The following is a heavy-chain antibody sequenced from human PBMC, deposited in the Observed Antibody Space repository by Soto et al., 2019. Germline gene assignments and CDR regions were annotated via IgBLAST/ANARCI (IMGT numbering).Heavy chain of an antibody. J-gene: IGHJ2*01. D-gene: IGHD2-8*01. V-gene: IGHV4-4*07. CDR3: ARGMGRYFDL. CDR2: LSASGRT. Sequence: SETLSLTCAISGYSIGNFYWSWIRQPAGKGLESLGRLSASGRTNYSPSLQSRVTMSLDRSKNRFSLRLTSVSAADTAVYFCARGMGRYFDLWGRGTLVTVSS. CDR1: GYSIGNFY.